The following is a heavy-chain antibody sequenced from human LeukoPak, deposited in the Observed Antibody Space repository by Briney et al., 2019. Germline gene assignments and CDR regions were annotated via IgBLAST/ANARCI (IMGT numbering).Heavy chain of an antibody. Sequence: GGSLRLSCAASGFTFSHYGIHWVRQTPGKGLEWVAFIWFDGSNEYYAESVKGRFTISRDNSKNTLYLQMNSLRAEDTAVYYCAKDQPGLLWFGELLYGFDYWGQGTLVTVSS. V-gene: IGHV3-30*02. CDR1: GFTFSHYG. D-gene: IGHD3-10*01. CDR2: IWFDGSNE. J-gene: IGHJ4*02. CDR3: AKDQPGLLWFGELLYGFDY.